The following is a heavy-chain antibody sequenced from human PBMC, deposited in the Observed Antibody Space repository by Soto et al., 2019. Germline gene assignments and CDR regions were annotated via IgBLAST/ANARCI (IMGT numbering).Heavy chain of an antibody. CDR1: GYSFSNYY. Sequence: GESLKISCQGSGYSFSNYYISWLRQVPGKGLEWMGRIDPSDSFTNYSPSFGGRVSISVDKSISTAYLQWSSLRAPDTAMYYCARHGTATPVYALDVWRQGTKVTVYS. CDR2: IDPSDSFT. D-gene: IGHD2-15*01. CDR3: ARHGTATPVYALDV. V-gene: IGHV5-10-1*01. J-gene: IGHJ6*02.